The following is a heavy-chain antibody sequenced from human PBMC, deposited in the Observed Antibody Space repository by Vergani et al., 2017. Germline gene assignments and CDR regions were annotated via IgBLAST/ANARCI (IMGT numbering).Heavy chain of an antibody. Sequence: EVQLLESGGGLVQPWGSLRLSCAASGFTLSNYAMSWVRQAPGKGLEWVSAISGSGGSTYYADSVKGLFTISRDNSKNTLYLQMNSLRAEDTAVYYCAKDRGSGWYVVVDYWGQGTLVTVSS. CDR3: AKDRGSGWYVVVDY. D-gene: IGHD6-19*01. J-gene: IGHJ4*02. CDR1: GFTLSNYA. V-gene: IGHV3-23*01. CDR2: ISGSGGST.